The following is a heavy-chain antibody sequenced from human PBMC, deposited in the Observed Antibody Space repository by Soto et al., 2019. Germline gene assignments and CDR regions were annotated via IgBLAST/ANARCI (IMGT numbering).Heavy chain of an antibody. V-gene: IGHV3-21*01. CDR2: ISSSSYI. CDR3: ARPGDYDFWSGYL. CDR1: GFTFSSYS. Sequence: GGSLRLSCAASGFTFSSYSMNWVRQAPGKGLEWVSSISSSSYIYYADSVKGRFTISRDNAKNSLYLQMNSLRAEDTAVYYCARPGDYDFWSGYLWGQGTQVTVS. J-gene: IGHJ4*02. D-gene: IGHD3-3*01.